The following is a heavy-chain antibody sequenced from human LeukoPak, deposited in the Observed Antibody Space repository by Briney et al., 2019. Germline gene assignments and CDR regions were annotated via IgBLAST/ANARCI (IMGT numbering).Heavy chain of an antibody. Sequence: GGSLRLSCAASGFTVSSNYMSWVRQAPGKGLEWVSVIYTGNSTTYYADSVKGRFTTSRDNSKNTLYLRMNNLRAEDTAVYYCARATGLDFDSWGQGTLVTVSS. CDR2: IYTGNSTT. D-gene: IGHD3/OR15-3a*01. CDR3: ARATGLDFDS. J-gene: IGHJ4*02. V-gene: IGHV3-53*01. CDR1: GFTVSSNY.